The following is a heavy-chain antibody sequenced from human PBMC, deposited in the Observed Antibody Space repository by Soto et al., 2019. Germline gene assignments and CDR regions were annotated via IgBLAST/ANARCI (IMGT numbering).Heavy chain of an antibody. V-gene: IGHV3-21*04. CDR3: ARLRSDAFDI. CDR1: GFTFNYFT. D-gene: IGHD4-17*01. J-gene: IGHJ3*02. Sequence: EVQLVESGGGLVKPGASLRLSCAASGFTFNYFTMNWVRQAPGKGLEWVASISSSSSHKYSADSVRGRFTFSRDNANNSRYLQTNSLRVEDTAVYYCARLRSDAFDIWGQGTLVTVSS. CDR2: ISSSSSHK.